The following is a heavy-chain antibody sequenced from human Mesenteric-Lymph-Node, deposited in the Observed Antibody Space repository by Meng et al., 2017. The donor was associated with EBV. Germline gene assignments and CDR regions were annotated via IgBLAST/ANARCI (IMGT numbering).Heavy chain of an antibody. V-gene: IGHV3-21*01. D-gene: IGHD4-17*01. J-gene: IGHJ4*02. CDR1: GFSFSSYN. CDR2: ISSSSSHI. Sequence: EWQLVEAGGXLVKPGXPLRLSCAASGFSFSSYNMNWVRQAPGKGLEWVSCISSSSSHIYYADSVKGRFTISRDNAKNSLYLQMNNLRAEDTAIYYCAGDPGVDYWGQGTLGTVSS. CDR3: AGDPGVDY.